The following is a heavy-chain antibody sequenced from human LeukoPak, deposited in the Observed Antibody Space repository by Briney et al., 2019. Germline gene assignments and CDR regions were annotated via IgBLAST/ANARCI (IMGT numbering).Heavy chain of an antibody. V-gene: IGHV3-74*01. CDR2: INSDGSST. Sequence: GGSLRLSCAASGFTFDDYGMSWVRQAPGKGLVWVSRINSDGSSTSYADSVKGRFTISRDNAKNTLYLQMNSLRAEDTAVYYCARAVAAAGTAAFDYWGQGTLVTVSS. D-gene: IGHD6-13*01. J-gene: IGHJ4*02. CDR1: GFTFDDYG. CDR3: ARAVAAAGTAAFDY.